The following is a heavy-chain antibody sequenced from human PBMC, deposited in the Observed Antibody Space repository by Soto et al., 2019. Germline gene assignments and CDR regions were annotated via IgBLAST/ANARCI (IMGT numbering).Heavy chain of an antibody. CDR3: ARAHNWNDVTNFDY. D-gene: IGHD1-1*01. J-gene: IGHJ4*02. Sequence: QVQLVESGGGVVQPGRSLRLSCAASGFTFSSYGMHWVRQAPGKGLEGVAVIWNDGSNKYYADSVKGRFTISRDNSKNTLYLHMNSLRAEDTAVYYCARAHNWNDVTNFDYWGQGTLVTVSS. CDR1: GFTFSSYG. V-gene: IGHV3-33*01. CDR2: IWNDGSNK.